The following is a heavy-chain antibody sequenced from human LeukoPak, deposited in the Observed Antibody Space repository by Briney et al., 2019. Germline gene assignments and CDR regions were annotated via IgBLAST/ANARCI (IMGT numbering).Heavy chain of an antibody. V-gene: IGHV3-9*01. CDR2: ISWNSGSI. D-gene: IGHD2-15*01. CDR1: GFTFDDYA. CDR3: ARAEVAAPES. Sequence: PGGSLRLSCAASGFTFDDYAMHWVRQAPGKGLEWVSGISWNSGSIGYADSVKGRFTISRDNAKNSLYLQMNSLRAEDTAVYYCARAEVAAPESWGQGTLVTVSS. J-gene: IGHJ4*02.